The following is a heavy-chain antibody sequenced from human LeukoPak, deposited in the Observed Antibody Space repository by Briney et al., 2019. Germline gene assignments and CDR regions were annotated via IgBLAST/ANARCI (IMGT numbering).Heavy chain of an antibody. Sequence: GGSLRLSCAASGFTFSSYGMHWVRQAPGKGLEWVAVISYDGGNKYYADSVKGRFTISRDNSKNTLYLQMNSLRAEDTAVYYCAREGKSRVYYDILTGPAPPESYYHGMDVWGQGTTVTVSS. D-gene: IGHD3-9*01. CDR3: AREGKSRVYYDILTGPAPPESYYHGMDV. CDR2: ISYDGGNK. J-gene: IGHJ6*02. V-gene: IGHV3-30*03. CDR1: GFTFSSYG.